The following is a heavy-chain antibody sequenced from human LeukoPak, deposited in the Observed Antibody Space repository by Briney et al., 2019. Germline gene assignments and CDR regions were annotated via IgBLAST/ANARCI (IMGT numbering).Heavy chain of an antibody. D-gene: IGHD3-22*01. CDR1: GASISNSNFY. Sequence: PSETLFLTCTVSGASISNSNFYWGWIRQPPGKGLEWIGSVYYSGGTYYNPSLKSRVTISVDTSKNQFSLKLSSVTAADTAVYYCARAIYYDSSGYPYYFDYWGQGTLVTVSS. CDR2: VYYSGGT. V-gene: IGHV4-39*07. CDR3: ARAIYYDSSGYPYYFDY. J-gene: IGHJ4*02.